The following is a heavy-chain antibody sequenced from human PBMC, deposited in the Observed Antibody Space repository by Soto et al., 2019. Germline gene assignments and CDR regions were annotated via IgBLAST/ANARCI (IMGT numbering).Heavy chain of an antibody. Sequence: QVQLVESGGGVVQPGRSLRLSCAASGFTFSSYGMHWVRQAPGKGLEWVAVISYDGSNKYYADSVKGRFTISRDNSKNTLYLQMSSLRAEDTAVYYCAKDCPWFAPWGQGTLVTVSS. V-gene: IGHV3-30*18. CDR2: ISYDGSNK. CDR3: AKDCPWFAP. CDR1: GFTFSSYG. J-gene: IGHJ5*02.